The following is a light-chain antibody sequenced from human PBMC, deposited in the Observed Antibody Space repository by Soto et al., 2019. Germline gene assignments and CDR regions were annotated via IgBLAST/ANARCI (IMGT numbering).Light chain of an antibody. CDR3: QVWDSSSDRLVV. V-gene: IGLV3-21*02. CDR1: DKGSKP. Sequence: SYELTQPPSVSVAPGQTARITCGGSDKGSKPVHWYQQKPGQAPVLVVFDNSDRASGIPERLSGSNSGNTATLTISRVEAGDEADYYCQVWDSSSDRLVVFGGGTKLTVL. J-gene: IGLJ2*01. CDR2: DNS.